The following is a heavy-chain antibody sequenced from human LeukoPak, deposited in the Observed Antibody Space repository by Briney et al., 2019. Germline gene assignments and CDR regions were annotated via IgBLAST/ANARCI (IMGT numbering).Heavy chain of an antibody. CDR1: GGTFSSYA. J-gene: IGHJ4*02. V-gene: IGHV1-69*13. D-gene: IGHD6-13*01. CDR3: AMWRGSRSSWYPESDY. Sequence: GASVKVSCKASGGTFSSYAISWVRQAPGQGLEWMGGITPIFGTANYAQKFQGRVTITADESTSTAYMELSSLRSEDTAVYYCAMWRGSRSSWYPESDYWGQGTLVTVSS. CDR2: ITPIFGTA.